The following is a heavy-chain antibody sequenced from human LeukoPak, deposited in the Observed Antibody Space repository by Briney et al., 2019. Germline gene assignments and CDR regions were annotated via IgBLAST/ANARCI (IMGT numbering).Heavy chain of an antibody. Sequence: SGGSLRLSCAASGFTVSSNYMSWVRQAPGKGLEWVSVIYSGGSTYYADSVKGRFTISRDNSKNTLYLQMNSLRAEDTAVYYCARDQITMVRGVIIKDYYYYYMDVWGKGTTVTVSS. V-gene: IGHV3-66*01. CDR1: GFTVSSNY. J-gene: IGHJ6*03. CDR3: ARDQITMVRGVIIKDYYYYYMDV. D-gene: IGHD3-10*01. CDR2: IYSGGST.